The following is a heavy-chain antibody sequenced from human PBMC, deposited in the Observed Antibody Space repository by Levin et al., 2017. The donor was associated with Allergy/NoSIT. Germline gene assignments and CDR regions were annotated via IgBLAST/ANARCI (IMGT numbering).Heavy chain of an antibody. Sequence: GGSLRLSCAVSGLAINGVYMTWVRQAPGKGLEWVSIIHSDGTTHYADSVMGRFTISSDNSKHTVFLQMNSLRVDVTAIYYCARARGGLYWFDPWGQGTLVTVSS. CDR2: IHSDGTT. CDR3: ARARGGLYWFDP. V-gene: IGHV3-53*01. D-gene: IGHD3-16*01. J-gene: IGHJ5*02. CDR1: GLAINGVY.